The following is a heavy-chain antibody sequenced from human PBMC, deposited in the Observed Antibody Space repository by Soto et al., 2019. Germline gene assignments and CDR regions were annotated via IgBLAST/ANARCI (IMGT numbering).Heavy chain of an antibody. CDR1: GFTFSSYS. Sequence: GGSLRLSCAASGFTFSSYSMNWVRQAPGKGREWVSSISSSSSYIYSADSVKGRFTISRDNAKNSLYLQMNSLRAEDTAVYYCAREDYSNFDYWGQGTLVTVSS. CDR3: AREDYSNFDY. D-gene: IGHD4-4*01. J-gene: IGHJ4*02. V-gene: IGHV3-21*01. CDR2: ISSSSSYI.